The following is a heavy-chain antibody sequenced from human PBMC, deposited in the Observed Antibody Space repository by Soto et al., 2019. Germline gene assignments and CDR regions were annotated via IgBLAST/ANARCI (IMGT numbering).Heavy chain of an antibody. V-gene: IGHV3-33*01. CDR1: GFTFSNYG. J-gene: IGHJ4*02. Sequence: QVQLVESGGGVVQPGRSLRLSCEASGFTFSNYGMHWVRQAPGKGLEWVAVIWYDGSNKYYADFVKGRFTISRDNSKNTRYLQMNSLRAEDTAVDYCARDISSRRYDYWGQGTLVTVSS. CDR2: IWYDGSNK. CDR3: ARDISSRRYDY. D-gene: IGHD6-13*01.